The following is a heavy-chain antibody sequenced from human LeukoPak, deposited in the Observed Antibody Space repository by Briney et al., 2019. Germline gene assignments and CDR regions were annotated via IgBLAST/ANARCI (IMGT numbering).Heavy chain of an antibody. J-gene: IGHJ3*02. CDR1: GFTFSSYS. Sequence: GGSLRLSCAASGFTFSSYSMNWVRQVPGKGLEWVSSIRSDSKNKYYAGSLKGRFTISRDNAKNSLFLQMNSLRAEDTAVYYCARETLIEAFDIWGQGTVVTVSS. CDR3: ARETLIEAFDI. CDR2: IRSDSKNK. V-gene: IGHV3-21*01.